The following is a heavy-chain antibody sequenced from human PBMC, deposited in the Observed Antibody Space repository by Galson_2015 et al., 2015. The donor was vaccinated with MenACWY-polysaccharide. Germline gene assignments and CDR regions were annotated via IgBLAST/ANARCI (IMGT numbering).Heavy chain of an antibody. V-gene: IGHV3-7*01. CDR2: IKKDGSEK. Sequence: SLRLSCAASGFTFSTYWMSWVRQAPGKGLEWVANIKKDGSEKYYVDSVKGRFTISRDNTKNSLYLQMNSLRAEDTAVYYCAREEGYCISSTCYGDLHPGGQGILVTVSS. CDR3: AREEGYCISSTCYGDLHP. D-gene: IGHD2-2*01. J-gene: IGHJ5*02. CDR1: GFTFSTYW.